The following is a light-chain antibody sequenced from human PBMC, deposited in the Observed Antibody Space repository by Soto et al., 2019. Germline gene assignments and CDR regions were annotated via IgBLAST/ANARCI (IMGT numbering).Light chain of an antibody. Sequence: QSALTQPASVSWSPGQSITISCTGTSSYVGGYNYVSWYQQHPGKAPKLMIYDVSNRPSGVSNRFSGSKSGNTASLTISGLQTEDEADYYCSSFTSSTTYVFGTGTKVTVL. CDR2: DVS. CDR3: SSFTSSTTYV. CDR1: SSYVGGYNY. J-gene: IGLJ1*01. V-gene: IGLV2-14*01.